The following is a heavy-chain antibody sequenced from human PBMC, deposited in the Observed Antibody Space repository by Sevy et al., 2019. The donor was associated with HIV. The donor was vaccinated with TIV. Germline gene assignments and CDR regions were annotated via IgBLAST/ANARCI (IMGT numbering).Heavy chain of an antibody. J-gene: IGHJ4*02. CDR3: ARVPTYYYGSATYFES. CDR2: IGAYNGNR. Sequence: ASVKVSCKASGYTFASEGISWVRQAPGQGLEWMGWIGAYNGNRNSAQKFQARVTLTIDTSTSTAFMELRGLRSGDTAMYYCARVPTYYYGSATYFESWGQGTLVTVSS. V-gene: IGHV1-18*01. D-gene: IGHD3-10*01. CDR1: GYTFASEG.